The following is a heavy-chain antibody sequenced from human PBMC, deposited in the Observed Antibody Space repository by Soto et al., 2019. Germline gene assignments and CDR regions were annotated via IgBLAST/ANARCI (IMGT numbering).Heavy chain of an antibody. Sequence: GGSVRLSCAASGFTFSTIGMHWDRQALGKGLERVAVIWYDGSNKYCADSVKGRFTISRDNSKNTLYLQMNSLRAEDTAVYYCARDIVVAYYGMDVWGQVSTVTVSS. CDR3: ARDIVVAYYGMDV. D-gene: IGHD2-2*01. J-gene: IGHJ6*02. CDR1: GFTFSTIG. V-gene: IGHV3-33*01. CDR2: IWYDGSNK.